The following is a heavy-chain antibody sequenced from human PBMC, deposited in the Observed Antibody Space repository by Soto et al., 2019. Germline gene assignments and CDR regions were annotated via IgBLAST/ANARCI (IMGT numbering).Heavy chain of an antibody. CDR3: ARVPYYGSVKTIY. J-gene: IGHJ4*02. CDR1: GGSFSGYY. Sequence: QVQLQQWGAGLLKPSETLSLSCAVYGGSFSGYYWNWIRQPPGKGLEWIGEINHSGSTNYNPSLKNRVAISVDTSKNQFSLKLSSVTAADTAVYYCARVPYYGSVKTIYWGQGTLVTVSS. V-gene: IGHV4-34*01. CDR2: INHSGST. D-gene: IGHD3-10*01.